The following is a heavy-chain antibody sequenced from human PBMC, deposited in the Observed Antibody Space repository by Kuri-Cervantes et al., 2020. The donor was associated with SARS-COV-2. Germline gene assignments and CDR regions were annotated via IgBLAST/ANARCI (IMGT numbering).Heavy chain of an antibody. CDR2: INPSGGST. CDR3: TRDGGGSYFWFDP. CDR1: GYTFTSYY. Sequence: ASVKVSCKASGYTFTSYYMHWVRQAPGQGLEWMGIINPSGGSTSYAQKLQGRVTMTTDTSTSTAYMELRSLRSDDTAVYYCTRDGGGSYFWFDPWGQGTLVTCSS. V-gene: IGHV1-46*01. J-gene: IGHJ5*02. D-gene: IGHD1-26*01.